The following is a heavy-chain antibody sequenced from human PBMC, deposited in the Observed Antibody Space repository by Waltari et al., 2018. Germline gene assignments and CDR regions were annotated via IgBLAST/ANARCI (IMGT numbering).Heavy chain of an antibody. CDR1: GGSFSGYY. Sequence: QVQLQQWGAGLLKPSETLSLTCAVYGGSFSGYYWSWIRQPPGTGLEWIGEINHSGSTNYNPSLKSRVTISVDTSKNQFSLKLSSVTAADTAVYYCARHRRYSSSSYYYYYYMDVWGKGTTVTVSS. V-gene: IGHV4-34*01. CDR3: ARHRRYSSSSYYYYYYMDV. D-gene: IGHD6-6*01. J-gene: IGHJ6*03. CDR2: INHSGST.